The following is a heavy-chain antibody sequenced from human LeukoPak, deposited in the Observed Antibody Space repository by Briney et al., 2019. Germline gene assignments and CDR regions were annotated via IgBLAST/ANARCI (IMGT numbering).Heavy chain of an antibody. D-gene: IGHD5-24*01. CDR1: GFTFSSYA. Sequence: GGSLRLSCAASGFTFSSYAMSWVRQAPGRGLEWVSAISGSGGSTYYADSVKGRFTISRDNSKNTLYLQMNSLRAEDTAVYYCAKPYRRDGYNEWGQGTLVTVSS. CDR3: AKPYRRDGYNE. CDR2: ISGSGGST. V-gene: IGHV3-23*01. J-gene: IGHJ4*02.